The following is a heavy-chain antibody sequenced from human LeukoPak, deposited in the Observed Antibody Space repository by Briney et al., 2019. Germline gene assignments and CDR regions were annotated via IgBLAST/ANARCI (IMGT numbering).Heavy chain of an antibody. CDR2: ISSSSSII. CDR1: GFTFNSYN. CDR3: AGDDSSGYFFDF. D-gene: IGHD3-22*01. Sequence: GGSLRLSCGASGFTFNSYNMNWVRQAPGKGLEWVSYISSSSSIIYYTDSVKGRFTISRDNAKNSLYLQMNSLRAEDTAMYFCAGDDSSGYFFDFWGQGTLVTVSS. V-gene: IGHV3-48*01. J-gene: IGHJ4*02.